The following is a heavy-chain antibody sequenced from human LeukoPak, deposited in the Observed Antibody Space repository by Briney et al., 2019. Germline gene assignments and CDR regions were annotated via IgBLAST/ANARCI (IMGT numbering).Heavy chain of an antibody. Sequence: ASVKVSCKASGYTFTSYGISWVRQAPGQGLEWMGWISAYNGNTNYAQKLQGRVTMTTDTSTSTAYMELRSLRSEDTAVYYCARKGYYYDSSGFDYWGQGTLVTVSS. CDR3: ARKGYYYDSSGFDY. CDR1: GYTFTSYG. V-gene: IGHV1-18*01. D-gene: IGHD3-22*01. J-gene: IGHJ4*02. CDR2: ISAYNGNT.